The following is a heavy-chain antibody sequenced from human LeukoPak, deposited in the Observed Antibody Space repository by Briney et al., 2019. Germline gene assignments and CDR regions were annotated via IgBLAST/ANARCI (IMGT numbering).Heavy chain of an antibody. J-gene: IGHJ4*02. CDR3: AIQTYYYGSGSYYSTALDY. CDR1: GYTFTSYY. V-gene: IGHV1-46*03. D-gene: IGHD3-10*01. Sequence: ASVKVSCKAPGYTFTSYYMHWVRQAPGQGLEWMGIINPSGGSTSYAQKFQGRVTMTRDTSTSTVYMELSSLRSEDTAAYYCAIQTYYYGSGSYYSTALDYWGQGTLVTVSS. CDR2: INPSGGST.